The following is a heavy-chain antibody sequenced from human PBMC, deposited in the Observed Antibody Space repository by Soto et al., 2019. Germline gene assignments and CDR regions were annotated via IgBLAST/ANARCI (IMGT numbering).Heavy chain of an antibody. D-gene: IGHD2-15*01. V-gene: IGHV5-51*01. CDR1: GYSFTSYW. Sequence: PGESLKISCKGSGYSFTSYWIGWVRQMPGKGLEWMGIIYPGDSDTRYSPSFQGQVTISADKSISTAYLQWSSLKASDTAMYYCARGYCSGGSCYSIKYGMDVWGQGTTVTVSS. CDR3: ARGYCSGGSCYSIKYGMDV. CDR2: IYPGDSDT. J-gene: IGHJ6*02.